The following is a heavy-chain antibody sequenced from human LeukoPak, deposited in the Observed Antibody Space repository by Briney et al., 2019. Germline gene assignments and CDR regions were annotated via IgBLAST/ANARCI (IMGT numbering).Heavy chain of an antibody. D-gene: IGHD6-6*01. Sequence: PGGSLRLSCAASGVTFSGHWMSWVRQAPGKGREWVANINKGGSDKYYVDSVRGGFTISRDNANNLLYLQMNSLRGEDTAVYYCTRDRSRAQDDWGQGPLVTVSS. CDR1: GVTFSGHW. CDR3: TRDRSRAQDD. V-gene: IGHV3-7*01. J-gene: IGHJ4*02. CDR2: INKGGSDK.